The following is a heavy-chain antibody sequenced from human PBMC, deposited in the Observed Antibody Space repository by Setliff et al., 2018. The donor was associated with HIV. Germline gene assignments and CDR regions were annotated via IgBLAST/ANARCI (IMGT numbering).Heavy chain of an antibody. Sequence: WETLSLTCTVSGGSFSSYHWSWIRHRAGKGLEWIGHIYASGSTKYNPSLESRVTMSVDTSRTQFSLKLRSVTAADTAVYYCARVGASGVPSTMDYYYYMDVWGKGTTVTVSS. V-gene: IGHV4-4*07. J-gene: IGHJ6*03. CDR2: IYASGST. CDR1: GGSFSSYH. D-gene: IGHD3-10*01. CDR3: ARVGASGVPSTMDYYYYMDV.